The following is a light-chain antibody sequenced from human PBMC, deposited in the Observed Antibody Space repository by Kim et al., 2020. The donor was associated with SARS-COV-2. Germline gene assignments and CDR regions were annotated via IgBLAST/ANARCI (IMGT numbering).Light chain of an antibody. Sequence: SSELTQDPAVSVALGQTVRITCKGDSLRSYYATWYQQKPGQAPILVIYGKNNRPSGIPDRFSGSSSGNTASLTITGTQAGDEADYYCNSRDSNNNVLFGGGTRLTVL. J-gene: IGLJ2*01. V-gene: IGLV3-19*01. CDR1: SLRSYY. CDR2: GKN. CDR3: NSRDSNNNVL.